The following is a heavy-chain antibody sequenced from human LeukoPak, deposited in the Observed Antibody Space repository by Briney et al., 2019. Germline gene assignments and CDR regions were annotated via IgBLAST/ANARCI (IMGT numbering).Heavy chain of an antibody. CDR1: GDSVSSNSAA. D-gene: IGHD3-3*01. CDR3: ARPSLTYYDFWSGYYPYNWFDP. J-gene: IGHJ5*02. V-gene: IGHV6-1*01. Sequence: SQTLSLTCAISGDSVSSNSAAWNWIRQSPSRGLEWLGRTYYRSKWYNDYAVSVKSRITINPDTSKNQFSLQLNSVTPEDTAVYYCARPSLTYYDFWSGYYPYNWFDPWGQGTLVTVSS. CDR2: TYYRSKWYN.